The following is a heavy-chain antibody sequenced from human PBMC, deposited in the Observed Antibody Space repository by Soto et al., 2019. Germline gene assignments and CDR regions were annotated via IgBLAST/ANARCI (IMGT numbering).Heavy chain of an antibody. V-gene: IGHV3-30*18. J-gene: IGHJ3*02. CDR1: GFTFSDYY. CDR2: ISYDGSNK. Sequence: SGGSLRLSCAASGFTFSDYYMSWIRQAPGKGLEWVAVISYDGSNKYYADSVKGRFTISRDNSKNTLYLQMNSLRAEDTAVYYCAKACITMIVVVTTYAFDIWGQGTMVTVSS. D-gene: IGHD3-22*01. CDR3: AKACITMIVVVTTYAFDI.